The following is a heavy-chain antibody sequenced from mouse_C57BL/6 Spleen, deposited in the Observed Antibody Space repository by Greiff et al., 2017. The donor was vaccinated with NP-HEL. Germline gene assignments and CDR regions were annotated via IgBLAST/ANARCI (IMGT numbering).Heavy chain of an antibody. CDR2: INPSNGGT. D-gene: IGHD2-1*01. V-gene: IGHV1-53*01. CDR1: GYTFTSYW. CDR3: AEEWGYDNCLFYAMDY. J-gene: IGHJ4*01. Sequence: QVQLQQPGTELVKPGASVKLSCKASGYTFTSYWMHWVKQRPGQGLEWIGNINPSNGGTNYNEKFKSKATMTADKSSSTAYMQLSSLTSEDSAIYYCAEEWGYDNCLFYAMDYWGQGTSVTVSS.